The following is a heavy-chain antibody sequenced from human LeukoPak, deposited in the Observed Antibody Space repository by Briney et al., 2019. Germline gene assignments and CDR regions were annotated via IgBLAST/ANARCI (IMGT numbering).Heavy chain of an antibody. V-gene: IGHV3-53*01. CDR1: GFTVSSNY. Sequence: GGSLRLSCAASGFTVSSNYMSWVRQAPGKGLEWVSVIYSGGSTYYADSVKSRFTISRDNSKNTLYLQMNSLRAEDTAVYYCARASYYYDSSGYYYDYWGQGTLVTVSS. CDR2: IYSGGST. J-gene: IGHJ4*02. CDR3: ARASYYYDSSGYYYDY. D-gene: IGHD3-22*01.